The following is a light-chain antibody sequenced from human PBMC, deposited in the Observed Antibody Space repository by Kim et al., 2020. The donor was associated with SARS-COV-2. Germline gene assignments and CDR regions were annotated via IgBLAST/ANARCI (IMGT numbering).Light chain of an antibody. V-gene: IGLV2-14*03. CDR2: GVS. Sequence: GPAITISCTGTSRDVGGYTYVSWYQQPPGKAPKLMIYGVSNRPSGVSNRFSGSKSGNTASLTISGLQAEDEADYYCSSYTTSTAVVFGGGTQLTVL. CDR3: SSYTTSTAVV. J-gene: IGLJ2*01. CDR1: SRDVGGYTY.